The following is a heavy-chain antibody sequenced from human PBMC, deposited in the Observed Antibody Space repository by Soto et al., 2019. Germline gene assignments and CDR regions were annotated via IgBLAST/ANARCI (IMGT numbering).Heavy chain of an antibody. Sequence: QVQLQESGPGLVKPSETLSLTCTVSGGSISSYYWSWIRQPPGKGLEWIGYIYYSGSTNYNPSLKSRVTLSVDTSKNQFSLKLSSVTAADTAVYYCARRRYPGNWFDPWGQGTLVTVSS. J-gene: IGHJ5*02. CDR3: ARRRYPGNWFDP. CDR2: IYYSGST. V-gene: IGHV4-59*08. CDR1: GGSISSYY. D-gene: IGHD2-15*01.